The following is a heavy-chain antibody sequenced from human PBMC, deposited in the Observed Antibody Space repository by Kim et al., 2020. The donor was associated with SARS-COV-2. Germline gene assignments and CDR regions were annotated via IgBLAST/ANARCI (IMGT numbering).Heavy chain of an antibody. Sequence: ASVKVSCRTSGYIFNGYYIHWERQAPGKGLEWMGWVNPDKSTTDYAQKFQGRVAMTTDKSVSTAYMELSSLRSDDSAVYFCSRDPVAYDFWSGRHLFYFDSWGPGTPVTVSS. V-gene: IGHV1-2*02. CDR1: GYIFNGYY. D-gene: IGHD3-3*01. CDR3: SRDPVAYDFWSGRHLFYFDS. CDR2: VNPDKSTT. J-gene: IGHJ4*01.